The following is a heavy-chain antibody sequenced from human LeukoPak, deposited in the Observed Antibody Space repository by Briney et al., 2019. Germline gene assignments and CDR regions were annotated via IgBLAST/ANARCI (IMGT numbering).Heavy chain of an antibody. CDR2: IYTSGST. D-gene: IGHD6-6*01. Sequence: SETLSLTCTVSGGSISSYYWSWIRQPPGKGLEWIGYIYTSGSTNYNPSLKSRVTISVDTSKNQFSLKLSSVTAADTAVYYCARHRGSSSSQFDYWGQGTLVTVSS. V-gene: IGHV4-4*09. CDR3: ARHRGSSSSQFDY. J-gene: IGHJ4*02. CDR1: GGSISSYY.